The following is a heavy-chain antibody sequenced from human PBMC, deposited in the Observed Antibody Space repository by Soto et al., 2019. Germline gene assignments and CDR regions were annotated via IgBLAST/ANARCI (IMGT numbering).Heavy chain of an antibody. V-gene: IGHV4-34*01. CDR1: GVSFSGYY. Sequence: SETLSLTCAVYGVSFSGYYWSWIRQPPGKGLEWIGEINHSGSTNYNPSLKSRVTISVDTSKNQFSLKLSSVTAADTAVYYCARVGPYNWFDPWGQGTLVTVPQ. CDR3: ARVGPYNWFDP. J-gene: IGHJ5*02. CDR2: INHSGST.